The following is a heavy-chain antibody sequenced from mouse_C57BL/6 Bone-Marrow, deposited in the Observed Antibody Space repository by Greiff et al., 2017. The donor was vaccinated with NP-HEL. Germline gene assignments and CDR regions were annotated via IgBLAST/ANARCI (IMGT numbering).Heavy chain of an antibody. V-gene: IGHV5-17*01. CDR3: ARNPYYYGSSYYAMDY. CDR2: ISSGSSTI. J-gene: IGHJ4*01. Sequence: VQLKESGGGLVKPGGSLKLSCAASGFTFSDYGMHWVRQAPEKGLEWVAYISSGSSTIYYADTVKGRFTISRDNAKNTLFLQMTSLRSEDTAMYYCARNPYYYGSSYYAMDYWGQGTSVTVSS. CDR1: GFTFSDYG. D-gene: IGHD1-1*01.